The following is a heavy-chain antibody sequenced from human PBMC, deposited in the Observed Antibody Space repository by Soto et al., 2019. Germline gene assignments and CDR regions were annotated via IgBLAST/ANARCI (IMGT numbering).Heavy chain of an antibody. V-gene: IGHV3-30*03. D-gene: IGHD6-6*01. J-gene: IGHJ4*02. CDR2: ISIRGGDE. Sequence: QVQLVESGGGVVQPGKSLRLSCAASGFTFSSYAMHWARQATGKGLEWVTVISIRGGDEHYAESVWGRFTISRDDSKNTLYLQMDSLRVEDTAVYYCARGTIVARQHLYYWGQVTLVTVSS. CDR3: ARGTIVARQHLYY. CDR1: GFTFSSYA.